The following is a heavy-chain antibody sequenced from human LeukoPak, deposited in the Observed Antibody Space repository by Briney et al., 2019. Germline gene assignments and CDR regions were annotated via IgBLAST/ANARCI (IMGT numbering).Heavy chain of an antibody. CDR1: GGSFSGYY. J-gene: IGHJ5*02. V-gene: IGHV4-34*01. D-gene: IGHD3-3*01. Sequence: SETLSLTCAVYGGSFSGYYWSWIRQPPGKGLEWIGEINHSGSTNYNPSLKSRVTISVDTSKNQFSLKLSSVTAADTAVYYCARALTYYDFWKGFDPWGQGTLVTVSS. CDR3: ARALTYYDFWKGFDP. CDR2: INHSGST.